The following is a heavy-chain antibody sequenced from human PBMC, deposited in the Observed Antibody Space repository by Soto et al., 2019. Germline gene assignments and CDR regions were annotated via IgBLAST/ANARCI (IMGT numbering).Heavy chain of an antibody. D-gene: IGHD4-4*01. CDR1: GGSISSGGYY. Sequence: SETLSLTCTVSGGSISSGGYYWSWIRQHPGKGLEWIGYIYYSGSTYYNPSLKSRVTISVDTSKNQFSLKLSSVTAADTAVYYCASYNLHDYSNDGDNWFDPWGQGTLVTVSS. CDR3: ASYNLHDYSNDGDNWFDP. CDR2: IYYSGST. J-gene: IGHJ5*02. V-gene: IGHV4-31*03.